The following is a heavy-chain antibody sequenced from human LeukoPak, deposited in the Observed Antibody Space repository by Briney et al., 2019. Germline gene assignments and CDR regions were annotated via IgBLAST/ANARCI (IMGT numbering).Heavy chain of an antibody. Sequence: ASVKVSCKASGYTFTGYYMHWVRQAPGQGLEWMGRINPNSGGTNYAQKFQGRVTMTRDTSISTAYMELSRLRSDDTAVYHCARIAYCGGDCYSRTDFDYWGQGTLVTVSS. CDR2: INPNSGGT. J-gene: IGHJ4*02. V-gene: IGHV1-2*06. CDR3: ARIAYCGGDCYSRTDFDY. CDR1: GYTFTGYY. D-gene: IGHD2-21*02.